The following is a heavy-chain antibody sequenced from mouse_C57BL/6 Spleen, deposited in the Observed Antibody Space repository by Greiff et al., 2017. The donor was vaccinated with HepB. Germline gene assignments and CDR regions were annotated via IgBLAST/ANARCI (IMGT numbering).Heavy chain of an antibody. CDR2: ISYSGST. J-gene: IGHJ1*03. CDR1: GYSITSDY. V-gene: IGHV3-8*01. D-gene: IGHD2-4*01. Sequence: EVKLVESGPGLAKPSQTLSLTCSVTGYSITSDYWNWIRKFPGNKLEYMGYISYSGSTYYNPSLKSRISITRDTSKNQYYLQLNSVTTEDTATYYCARLVYYDYDAWYFDVWGTGTTVTVSS. CDR3: ARLVYYDYDAWYFDV.